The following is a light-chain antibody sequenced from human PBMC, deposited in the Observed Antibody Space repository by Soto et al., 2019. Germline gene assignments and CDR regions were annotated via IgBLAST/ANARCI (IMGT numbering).Light chain of an antibody. Sequence: DIVMTQSPLSLPVTPGEPASISCRSSQSLLHSNGHNYLGWYLQKPGQSPQLLIYLGSNRASGVPDRFSVSGSGTDFTLKISRVEAEDVGVYYCMQVLQNPLTFGGGTKVEIK. V-gene: IGKV2-28*01. CDR3: MQVLQNPLT. CDR2: LGS. J-gene: IGKJ4*01. CDR1: QSLLHSNGHNY.